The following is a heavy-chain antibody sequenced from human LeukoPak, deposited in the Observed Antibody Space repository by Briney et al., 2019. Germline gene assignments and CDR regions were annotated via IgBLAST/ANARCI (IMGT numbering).Heavy chain of an antibody. CDR3: SKDLTSDFGGDLDP. D-gene: IGHD3-10*01. Sequence: GGSLRLSCAASGFTFSSYAMHWVRQAPGKGLEWVAVISYDGSNKYYADSVKGRFTISRDNSKSTVYLQMNSLRVEDAAVYYCSKDLTSDFGGDLDPWGQGTLVTVSS. V-gene: IGHV3-30-3*01. CDR2: ISYDGSNK. CDR1: GFTFSSYA. J-gene: IGHJ5*02.